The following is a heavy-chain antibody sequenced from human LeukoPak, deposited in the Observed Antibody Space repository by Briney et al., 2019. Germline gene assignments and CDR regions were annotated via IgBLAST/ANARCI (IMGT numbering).Heavy chain of an antibody. Sequence: GGSLRLSCAASGFTFSSYWMSWVRQAPGKGLEWVANIKQDGSEKYYVDSVKGRFTISRDNAKKSLYLQMNSLRAEDTAVYYCARPYDSSGYSMYYFDYWGQGTLVTVSS. CDR1: GFTFSSYW. D-gene: IGHD3-22*01. CDR3: ARPYDSSGYSMYYFDY. V-gene: IGHV3-7*01. CDR2: IKQDGSEK. J-gene: IGHJ4*02.